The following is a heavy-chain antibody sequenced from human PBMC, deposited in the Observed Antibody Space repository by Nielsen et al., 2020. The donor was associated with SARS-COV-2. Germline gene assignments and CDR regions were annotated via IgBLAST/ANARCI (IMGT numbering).Heavy chain of an antibody. V-gene: IGHV3-7*01. Sequence: GGSLRLSCAASGFTFSSSWMSWVRQAPGKGLEWVANINQDANDEYYADSVKGRFTISRDNAKRSLYLQMNSLRAEDTAVYYCARDGPYFRDTSGHYYKGQDDWGQGTLVTVAS. CDR2: INQDANDE. CDR1: GFTFSSSW. D-gene: IGHD3-22*01. CDR3: ARDGPYFRDTSGHYYKGQDD. J-gene: IGHJ4*02.